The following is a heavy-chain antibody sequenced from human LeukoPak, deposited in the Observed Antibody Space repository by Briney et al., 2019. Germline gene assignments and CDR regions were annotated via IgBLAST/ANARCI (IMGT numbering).Heavy chain of an antibody. CDR2: ISWNSGSI. CDR1: GFTFDDYA. Sequence: GGSLRLSCAASGFTFDDYAMHWVRQAPGKGLEWVSGISWNSGSIGYADSVKGRFTISRDNAKNSLYLQMNSLRAEDMALYYCAKSRDSSWDSFDYWGQGTLVTVSS. CDR3: AKSRDSSWDSFDY. D-gene: IGHD6-13*01. V-gene: IGHV3-9*03. J-gene: IGHJ4*02.